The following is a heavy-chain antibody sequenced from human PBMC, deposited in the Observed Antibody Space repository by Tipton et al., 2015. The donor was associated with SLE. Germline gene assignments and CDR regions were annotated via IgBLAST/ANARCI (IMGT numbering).Heavy chain of an antibody. CDR2: IKQDGSEN. D-gene: IGHD3-22*01. CDR3: GRGVYSESSVGMDV. J-gene: IGHJ6*02. Sequence: SLRLSCAASGFTFSNYGMHWVRQAPGKGLEWVANIKQDGSENYYADSVKGRFTISRDNAKKSVDLQMNSLRAEDTAVYYCGRGVYSESSVGMDVWGQGTTVTVSS. V-gene: IGHV3-7*01. CDR1: GFTFSNYG.